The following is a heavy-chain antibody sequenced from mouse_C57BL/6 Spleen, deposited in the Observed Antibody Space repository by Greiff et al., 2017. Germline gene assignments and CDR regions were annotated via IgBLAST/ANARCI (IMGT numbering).Heavy chain of an antibody. CDR2: SRNKANDYTT. V-gene: IGHV7-1*01. CDR1: GFTFSDFY. D-gene: IGHD1-1*02. J-gene: IGHJ4*01. Sequence: DVKLVESGGGLVQSGRSLRLSCATSGFTFSDFYMEWVRQAPGKGLEWIAASRNKANDYTTEYSASVKGRFIVSRDTSQSILYLQMNALRAEDTAIYYCARDVWQAMDYWGQGTSVTVSS. CDR3: ARDVWQAMDY.